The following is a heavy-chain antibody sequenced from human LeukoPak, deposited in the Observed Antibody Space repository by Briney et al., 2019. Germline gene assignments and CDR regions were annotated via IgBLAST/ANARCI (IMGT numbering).Heavy chain of an antibody. CDR1: GFSFHSYA. J-gene: IGHJ4*02. CDR2: ISGSGGST. Sequence: GGSLRLSCVASGFSFHSYAMSWVRQAPGKGLEWVSVISGSGGSTYYADSVKGRFTISRDNSKNTLYLQMNSLRAEDTAVYYCAKDPIVVVPAARGFDYWGQGTLVTVAS. CDR3: AKDPIVVVPAARGFDY. V-gene: IGHV3-23*01. D-gene: IGHD2-2*01.